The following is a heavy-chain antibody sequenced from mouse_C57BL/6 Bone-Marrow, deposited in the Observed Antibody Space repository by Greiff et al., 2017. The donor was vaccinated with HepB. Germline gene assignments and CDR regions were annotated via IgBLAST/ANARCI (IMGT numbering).Heavy chain of an antibody. V-gene: IGHV1-26*01. CDR1: GYTFTDYY. CDR3: ARRIYDGYYGAMDY. J-gene: IGHJ4*01. CDR2: INPNNGGT. D-gene: IGHD2-3*01. Sequence: EVQLQQSGPELVKPGASVKISCKASGYTFTDYYMNWVKQSHGKSLEWIGDINPNNGGTSYNQKFKGKATLTVDKSSSTAYMELRSLTSEDSAVYYCARRIYDGYYGAMDYWGQGTSVTVSS.